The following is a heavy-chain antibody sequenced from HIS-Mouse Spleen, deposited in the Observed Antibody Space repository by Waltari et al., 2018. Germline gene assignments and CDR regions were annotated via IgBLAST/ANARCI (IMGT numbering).Heavy chain of an antibody. CDR2: IYYSGRT. D-gene: IGHD6-13*01. V-gene: IGHV4-39*07. J-gene: IGHJ2*01. CDR3: AREIPYSSSWYDWYFDL. CDR1: GGSISSSSYY. Sequence: QLQLQESGPGLVKPSETLSLTCTVPGGSISSSSYYWGWIRQPPGKGLGGIGSIYYSGRTYYNPSLKSRVTISVDTSKNQFSLKLSSVTAADTAVYYCAREIPYSSSWYDWYFDLWGRGTLVTVSS.